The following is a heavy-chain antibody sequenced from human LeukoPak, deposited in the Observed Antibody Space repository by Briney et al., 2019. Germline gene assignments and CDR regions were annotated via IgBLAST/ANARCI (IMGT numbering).Heavy chain of an antibody. CDR1: GGSISSISHF. D-gene: IGHD5-18*01. V-gene: IGHV4-39*07. CDR2: MSYSGSP. J-gene: IGHJ4*02. CDR3: AIRGRGYSYGGRKVDY. Sequence: SETLSLTCTVSGGSISSISHFWGWIRQPPGKGLEWIGSMSYSGSPYYNSYLKSRVSISVDTSKNQFSLKLSSVTAADTAVYYCAIRGRGYSYGGRKVDYWGQGTLVTVSS.